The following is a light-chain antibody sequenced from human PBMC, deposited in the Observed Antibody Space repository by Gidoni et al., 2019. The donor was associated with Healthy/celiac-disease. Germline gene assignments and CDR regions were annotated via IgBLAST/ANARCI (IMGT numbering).Light chain of an antibody. V-gene: IGKV2-30*01. CDR2: KVF. CDR3: MQGTHWPPIT. J-gene: IGKJ5*01. CDR1: QSLVYSDGNTS. Sequence: DGVMPHSPLSLPLTLGQPASISCRSGQSLVYSDGNTSLNCFQQRPGQYPRRLIYKVFTRDSGVADRFSGSGAGTDVILKISRVEDDDVGVYYCMQGTHWPPITFGQGTRLEIK.